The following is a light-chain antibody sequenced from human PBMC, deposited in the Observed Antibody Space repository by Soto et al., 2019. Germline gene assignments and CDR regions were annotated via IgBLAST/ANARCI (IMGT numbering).Light chain of an antibody. Sequence: EIVMTHSPATLAVSPWERATLSCRASQSVSSNLAWYQQKPGQAPRLLIYGASTRATGIPARFSGSGSGTEFTLTISSLQSEDFAVYYCQQYGSSPITFGQGTRLEIK. J-gene: IGKJ5*01. CDR1: QSVSSN. CDR2: GAS. V-gene: IGKV3-15*01. CDR3: QQYGSSPIT.